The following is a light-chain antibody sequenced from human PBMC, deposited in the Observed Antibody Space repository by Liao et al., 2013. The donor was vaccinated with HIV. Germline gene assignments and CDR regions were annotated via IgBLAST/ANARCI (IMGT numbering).Light chain of an antibody. Sequence: SYELTQPPSVSVSPGQTARITCSGDALPKQYAYWYQQKPGQAPVLVIHFDSDRPSGIPERFSGSKSGKMATLTISGVEAGDEADYYCQVWDGSSDHAIFGGGTKLTVL. CDR1: ALPKQY. J-gene: IGLJ2*01. CDR3: QVWDGSSDHAI. V-gene: IGLV3-21*02. CDR2: FDS.